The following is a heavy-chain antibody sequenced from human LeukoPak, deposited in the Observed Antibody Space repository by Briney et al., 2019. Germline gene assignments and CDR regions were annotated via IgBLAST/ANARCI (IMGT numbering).Heavy chain of an antibody. CDR3: ARDQVGVGASYFDY. CDR2: IYYSGRK. CDR1: GGSISSYY. V-gene: IGHV4-59*01. J-gene: IGHJ4*02. D-gene: IGHD1-26*01. Sequence: SETLSLTCTVSGGSISSYYWSWVRQPPGKGLEWIGYIYYSGRKNYNPSLKSRVTISVDTSKNQFSLKLSSVTAADTAVYYCARDQVGVGASYFDYWGQGTLVTVSS.